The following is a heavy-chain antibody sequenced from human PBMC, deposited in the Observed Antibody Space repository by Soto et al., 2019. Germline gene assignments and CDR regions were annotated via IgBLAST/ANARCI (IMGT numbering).Heavy chain of an antibody. J-gene: IGHJ4*02. CDR1: GGSISSYY. CDR2: IYYSGSA. CDR3: ARDLGGWPDY. V-gene: IGHV4-59*12. D-gene: IGHD2-15*01. Sequence: SETLSLTCTVSGGSISSYYWSWIRQPPGKGLEWIGYIYYSGSANYNPFLKSRVTISVDTSKNQFSLKLSSVTAADTAVYYCARDLGGWPDYWGQGTLVTVSS.